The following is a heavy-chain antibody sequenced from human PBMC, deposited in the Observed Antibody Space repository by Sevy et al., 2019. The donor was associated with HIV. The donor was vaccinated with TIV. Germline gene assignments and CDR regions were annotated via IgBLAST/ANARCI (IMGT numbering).Heavy chain of an antibody. V-gene: IGHV1-24*01. CDR1: GYTLTQLS. Sequence: ASVKVSCKVSGYTLTQLSMHWVRQAPGKGLEWVGSFDPEDDEKIYAQKLQGRLTMTEDTSTDTAYMELSSLRSEDTAVYYCATTKDYYESSGDPFDYWGQGTLVTVSS. CDR2: FDPEDDEK. CDR3: ATTKDYYESSGDPFDY. D-gene: IGHD3-22*01. J-gene: IGHJ4*02.